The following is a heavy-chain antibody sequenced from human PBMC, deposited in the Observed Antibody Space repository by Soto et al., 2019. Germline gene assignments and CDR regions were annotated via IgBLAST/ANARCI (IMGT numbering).Heavy chain of an antibody. CDR1: GFTFTRYS. CDR2: ISSTTSYI. CDR3: ARESEDLTSNFDY. J-gene: IGHJ4*02. Sequence: GGSLRLSCAASGFTFTRYSMNWARQAPGKGLEWVSSISSTTSYIYYADSMKGRFTVSRDNAKNSVYLDMNSLSAEDTAVHYCARESEDLTSNFDYWGQGTLVTVSS. V-gene: IGHV3-21*01.